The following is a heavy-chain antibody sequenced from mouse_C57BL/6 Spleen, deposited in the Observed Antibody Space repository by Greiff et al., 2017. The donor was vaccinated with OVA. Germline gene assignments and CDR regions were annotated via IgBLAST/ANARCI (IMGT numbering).Heavy chain of an antibody. J-gene: IGHJ2*01. CDR1: GYTFTSYW. CDR2: IDPSDSYT. D-gene: IGHD4-1*01. V-gene: IGHV1-50*01. CDR3: ALTGTWSY. Sequence: QVQLQQPGAELVKPGASVKLSCKASGYTFTSYWMQWVKQRPGQGLEWFGEIDPSDSYTNYNQKFKGKATLTVDTSSSTAYMQLSSLTSEDSAVYYCALTGTWSYWGQGTTLTVSS.